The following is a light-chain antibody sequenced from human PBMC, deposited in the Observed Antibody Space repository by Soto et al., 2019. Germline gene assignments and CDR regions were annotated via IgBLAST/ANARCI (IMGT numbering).Light chain of an antibody. CDR1: QSVSSSY. Sequence: DSVLTQSPGTLSLSPGERATLSCRASQSVSSSYLAWYQQKPGQAPRLLIYGASSRATGIPDRFSGSGSGTDFTLTISRLEPEDFAVYYCQQYGSSQTFGQGTKV. CDR2: GAS. V-gene: IGKV3-20*01. J-gene: IGKJ1*01. CDR3: QQYGSSQT.